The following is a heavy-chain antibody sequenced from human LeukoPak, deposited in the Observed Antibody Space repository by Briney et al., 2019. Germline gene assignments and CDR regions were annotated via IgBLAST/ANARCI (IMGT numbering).Heavy chain of an antibody. CDR2: ISSSSSYI. D-gene: IGHD2/OR15-2a*01. V-gene: IGHV3-21*01. J-gene: IGHJ5*02. Sequence: GGSLRLSCAASGFTFSSYSMNWVRQAPGKGLEWVSSISSSSSYIYYADSVKGRFTISRDNAKNSLYLQMNSLRAEDTAVYYCARSRFNRVFDPWGQGTLVTVSS. CDR3: ARSRFNRVFDP. CDR1: GFTFSSYS.